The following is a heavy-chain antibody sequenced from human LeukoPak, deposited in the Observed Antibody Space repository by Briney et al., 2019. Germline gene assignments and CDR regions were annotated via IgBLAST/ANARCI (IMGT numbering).Heavy chain of an antibody. CDR2: IKQDGSQR. CDR3: ARDRDSSWCPYLDQ. V-gene: IGHV3-7*03. CDR1: GFSFSNFW. J-gene: IGHJ4*02. Sequence: SGGSLRLSCVASGFSFSNFWMSWVRQAPGERPEWLTNIKQDGSQRYYVDSVRGRFTISRDNAKNSLYLQMNSLRAEDTAVYYCARDRDSSWCPYLDQWGQGTLVTVSS. D-gene: IGHD6-13*01.